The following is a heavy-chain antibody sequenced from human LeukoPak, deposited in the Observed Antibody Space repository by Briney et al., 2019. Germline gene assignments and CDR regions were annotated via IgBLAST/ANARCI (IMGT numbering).Heavy chain of an antibody. CDR2: INHSGST. V-gene: IGHV4-34*01. Sequence: PSETLSLTCAVYGGSFSGYYWSWIRQPPGKGLEWIGEINHSGSTYYNPSLKSRVTISVDTSKNQFSLKLSSVTAADTAVYYCARQNSNPHSGFDPWGQGTLVTVSS. CDR1: GGSFSGYY. J-gene: IGHJ5*02. CDR3: ARQNSNPHSGFDP. D-gene: IGHD4-11*01.